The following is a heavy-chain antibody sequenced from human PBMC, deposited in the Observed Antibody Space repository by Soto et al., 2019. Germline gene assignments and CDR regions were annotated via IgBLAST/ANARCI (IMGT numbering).Heavy chain of an antibody. CDR2: IIPILGIA. CDR3: ARELDGSGYYFDY. Sequence: ASVKVSCKASGGTFSSYTISWVRQAPGQGLEWMGRIIPILGIANYAQKFQGRVTITADKSTSTAYMELSSLRSEDTAVYYCARELDGSGYYFDYWGQGTLVTVSS. V-gene: IGHV1-69*04. J-gene: IGHJ4*02. CDR1: GGTFSSYT. D-gene: IGHD3-10*01.